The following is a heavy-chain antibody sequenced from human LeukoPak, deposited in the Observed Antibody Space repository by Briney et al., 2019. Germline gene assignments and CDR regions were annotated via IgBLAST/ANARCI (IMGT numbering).Heavy chain of an antibody. CDR2: IYYSGST. CDR1: GGSISSYY. D-gene: IGHD3-22*01. Sequence: SETLSLTCTVSGGSISSYYWSWIRQPPGKGLEWIGYIYYSGSTNYNPSLKSRVTISVDTSKNQFSLKLSSVTAADTAVYYCARETYYYDSSGSKNYFDYWGQGTLVTVSS. J-gene: IGHJ4*02. CDR3: ARETYYYDSSGSKNYFDY. V-gene: IGHV4-59*01.